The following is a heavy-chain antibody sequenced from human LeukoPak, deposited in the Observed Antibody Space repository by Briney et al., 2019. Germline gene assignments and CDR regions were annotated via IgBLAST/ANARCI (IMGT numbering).Heavy chain of an antibody. J-gene: IGHJ3*02. D-gene: IGHD3-16*01. CDR3: ARKGLGYADAFDI. CDR2: ISSSSSYI. CDR1: GFTFSSYS. Sequence: GGSLRLSCAASGFTFSSYSMNWVRQAPGKGLEWVSSISSSSSYIYYADSVKGRFTISRDNAKNSLYLQMNSLRAEDTAVYYCARKGLGYADAFDIWGQGTMVTVSS. V-gene: IGHV3-21*01.